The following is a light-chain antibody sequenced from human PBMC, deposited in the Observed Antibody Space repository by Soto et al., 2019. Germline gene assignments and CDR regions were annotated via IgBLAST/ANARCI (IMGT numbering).Light chain of an antibody. J-gene: IGLJ2*01. CDR2: DVN. CDR1: SSDVGGYSY. Sequence: QSALTQPASVSGSPGQSITISCAGTSSDVGGYSYVSWYQQHPGKVPRLIISDVNKRPSGVSDRFSGSKSGNTASLTISGLQAEDEADYYCASFTRSVTVVFGGGTKLTVL. CDR3: ASFTRSVTVV. V-gene: IGLV2-14*03.